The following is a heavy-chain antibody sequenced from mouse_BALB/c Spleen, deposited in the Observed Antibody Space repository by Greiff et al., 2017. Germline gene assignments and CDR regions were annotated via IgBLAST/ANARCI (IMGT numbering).Heavy chain of an antibody. CDR2: IDPETGGT. CDR1: GYTFTDYE. V-gene: IGHV1-15*01. CDR3: TPLAY. J-gene: IGHJ3*01. Sequence: QVQLQQSGAELVRPGASVTLSCKASGYTFTDYEVHWVKQTPVHGLEWIGAIDPETGGTAYNQKFKGKATLTADKSSSTAYMELRSLTSEDSAVYYCTPLAYWGQGTLVTVSA.